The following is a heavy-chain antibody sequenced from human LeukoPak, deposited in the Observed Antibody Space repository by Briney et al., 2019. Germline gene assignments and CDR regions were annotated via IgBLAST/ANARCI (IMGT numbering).Heavy chain of an antibody. CDR1: GYSFTSYW. CDR2: IYPGDSDT. CDR3: ARHVGFLGGPAEYFQH. V-gene: IGHV5-51*01. Sequence: GESLKISCKGSGYSFTSYWIGWVRQMPGKGLEWMGIIYPGDSDTRYSPSFQGRVTISADKSISTAYLQWSSLKASDTAMYYCARHVGFLGGPAEYFQHWGQGTLVTVSS. J-gene: IGHJ1*01. D-gene: IGHD1-26*01.